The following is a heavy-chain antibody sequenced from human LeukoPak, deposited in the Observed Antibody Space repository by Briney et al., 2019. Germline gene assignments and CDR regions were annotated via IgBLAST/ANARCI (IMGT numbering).Heavy chain of an antibody. CDR1: GFTFSIHA. V-gene: IGHV3-23*01. J-gene: IGHJ3*02. D-gene: IGHD2-15*01. Sequence: GGSLRLSCAASGFTFSIHAMGWVRQAPGKGLEWVSGISESGSNTYYADSVKGRFTISRDNAKNSLYLQMNSLRAEDTAVYYCARERYCSGGSCYVPDAFDIWGQGTMVTVSS. CDR2: ISESGSNT. CDR3: ARERYCSGGSCYVPDAFDI.